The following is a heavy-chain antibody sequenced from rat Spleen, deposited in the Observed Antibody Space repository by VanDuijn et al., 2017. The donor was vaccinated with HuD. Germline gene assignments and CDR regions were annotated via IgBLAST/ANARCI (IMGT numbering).Heavy chain of an antibody. D-gene: IGHD4-3*01. Sequence: EVQLVETGGGLVQPGRSLKLSCVASGFTFSSYWMYWIRQAPGKGLEWVSSINTAGGRTYYLDSVKGRFTISRDNAENTVYLQMNSLRSEDTATYYCAKEGFGVTFAYWGQGTLVTVSS. CDR2: INTAGGRT. V-gene: IGHV5-58*01. CDR1: GFTFSSYW. J-gene: IGHJ3*01. CDR3: AKEGFGVTFAY.